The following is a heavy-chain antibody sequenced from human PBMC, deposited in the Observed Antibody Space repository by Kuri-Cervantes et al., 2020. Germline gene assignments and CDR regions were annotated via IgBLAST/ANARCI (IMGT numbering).Heavy chain of an antibody. Sequence: GGSLTLSCSASGFTFSSYDMHWVRQATGKGLEWVSAIGTAGDTYYPGSVKGRFTISRDNSKNTLYLQMNSLRAEDTAVYYCVTQNANWGMGWGQGTLVTVSS. CDR3: VTQNANWGMG. J-gene: IGHJ4*02. CDR1: GFTFSSYD. D-gene: IGHD7-27*01. V-gene: IGHV3-13*01. CDR2: IGTAGDT.